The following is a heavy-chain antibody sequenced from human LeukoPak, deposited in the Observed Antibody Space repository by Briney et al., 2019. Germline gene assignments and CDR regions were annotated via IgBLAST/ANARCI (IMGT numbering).Heavy chain of an antibody. CDR3: ARRGRVVLLYGSGYYFDY. CDR2: ISSSSSYI. CDR1: GFTFSSYS. D-gene: IGHD3-10*01. V-gene: IGHV3-21*01. Sequence: GGSLRLSCAASGFTFSSYSMNWVRQAPGKGLEWVSSISSSSSYIYYADSVKGRFTISRDNAKNSLYLQMNSLRAEDTAVYYCARRGRVVLLYGSGYYFDYWGQGTLVTVSS. J-gene: IGHJ4*02.